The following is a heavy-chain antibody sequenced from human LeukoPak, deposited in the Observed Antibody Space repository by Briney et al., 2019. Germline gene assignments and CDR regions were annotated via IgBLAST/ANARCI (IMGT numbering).Heavy chain of an antibody. CDR3: ASQTLDYYDSSGYYSDAFDI. CDR1: GYSFTSYW. J-gene: IGHJ3*02. Sequence: GESLKISCKGSGYSFTSYWIGWVRQMPGKGLEWMGIIYPGDSDTRYSPSFQGQVTISADKSISTAYLQWSSLKASDTAMYYCASQTLDYYDSSGYYSDAFDIWGQGTMVTVSS. V-gene: IGHV5-51*01. D-gene: IGHD3-22*01. CDR2: IYPGDSDT.